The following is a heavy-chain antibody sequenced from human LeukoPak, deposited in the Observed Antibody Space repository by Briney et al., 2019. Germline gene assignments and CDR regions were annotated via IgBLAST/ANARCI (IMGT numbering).Heavy chain of an antibody. CDR2: IKQDGSEK. V-gene: IGHV3-7*01. D-gene: IGHD3-10*01. CDR3: ARNYLITMVRGVIRAPYFDY. CDR1: GFTFSSYA. J-gene: IGHJ4*02. Sequence: GGSLRLSCAASGFTFSSYAMHWVRQAPGKGLEWVANIKQDGSEKYYVDSVKGRFTISRDNAKNSLYLQMNSLRAEDTAVYYCARNYLITMVRGVIRAPYFDYWGQGTLVTVSS.